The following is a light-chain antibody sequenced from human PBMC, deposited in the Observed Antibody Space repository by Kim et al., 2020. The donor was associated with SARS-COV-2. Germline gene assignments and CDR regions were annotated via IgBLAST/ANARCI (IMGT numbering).Light chain of an antibody. Sequence: LTQPASVSGSPGQSITISCTGTSSDVGSYNLVSWYQQHPGKAPKLMIYEGSKRPSGVSNRFSGSKSGNTASLSISGLQAEDEADYYCCSYAGSSTYVVFGGGTQLTVL. CDR3: CSYAGSSTYVV. CDR2: EGS. J-gene: IGLJ2*01. V-gene: IGLV2-23*01. CDR1: SSDVGSYNL.